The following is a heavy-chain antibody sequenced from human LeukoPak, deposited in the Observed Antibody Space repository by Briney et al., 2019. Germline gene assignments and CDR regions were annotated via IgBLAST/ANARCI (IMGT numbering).Heavy chain of an antibody. CDR1: GFTFSGYD. CDR2: IGRADDT. CDR3: AREVVDSTSSGWYFDL. V-gene: IGHV3-13*01. J-gene: IGHJ2*01. Sequence: PGGSLRLSCAASGFTFSGYDMHWVRQPTGKGLEWVSAIGRADDTYYPGSVKGRFTISREDANNSLYLQMNSLSAGDTAVYYCAREVVDSTSSGWYFDLWGRGTLVTVSS. D-gene: IGHD3-22*01.